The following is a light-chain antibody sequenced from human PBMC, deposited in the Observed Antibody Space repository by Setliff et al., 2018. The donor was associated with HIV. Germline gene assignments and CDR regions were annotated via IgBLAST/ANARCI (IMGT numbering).Light chain of an antibody. Sequence: QSALTQPASVSGSPGQSITISCTGTSSDVSTYNFVSWYQQHPGKAPKLMIYDVSYRPSGVSNRFSGSKSGNTASLTISGLQAEDEADYYCSSYTSSTPLYVFGNGTKVTVL. CDR3: SSYTSSTPLYV. CDR1: SSDVSTYNF. J-gene: IGLJ1*01. V-gene: IGLV2-14*03. CDR2: DVS.